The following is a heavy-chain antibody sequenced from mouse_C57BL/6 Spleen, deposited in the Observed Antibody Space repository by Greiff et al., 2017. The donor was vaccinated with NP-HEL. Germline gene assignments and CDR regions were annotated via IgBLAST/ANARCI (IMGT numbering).Heavy chain of an antibody. J-gene: IGHJ3*01. D-gene: IGHD2-4*01. V-gene: IGHV1-22*01. CDR1: GYTFTDYN. Sequence: EVQLQQSGPELVKPGASVKMSCKASGYTFTDYNMHWVKQSHGKSLEWIGYINPNNGGTSYNQKFKGKATLTVNKSSSTAYMELRSLTSEDSAVYYCAKDLYYDYGAVFAYWGQGTLVTVSA. CDR3: AKDLYYDYGAVFAY. CDR2: INPNNGGT.